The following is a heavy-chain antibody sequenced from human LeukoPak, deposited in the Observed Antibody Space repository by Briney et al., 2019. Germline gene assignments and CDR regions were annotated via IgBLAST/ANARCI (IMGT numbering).Heavy chain of an antibody. CDR3: ASFSGYEYYYYGMDV. D-gene: IGHD5-12*01. Sequence: PGGSLGLSCAASGFTFSSYWMSWVRQAPGKGLEWVANIKQDGSEKYYVDSVKGRFTISRDNAKNSLYPQMNSLRAEDTAVYYCASFSGYEYYYYGMDVWGKGTTVTVSS. CDR1: GFTFSSYW. J-gene: IGHJ6*04. V-gene: IGHV3-7*03. CDR2: IKQDGSEK.